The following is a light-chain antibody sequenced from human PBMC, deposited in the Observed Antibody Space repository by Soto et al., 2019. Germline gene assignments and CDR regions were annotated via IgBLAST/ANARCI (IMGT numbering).Light chain of an antibody. CDR3: SSFTSSTTYV. J-gene: IGLJ1*01. CDR2: NVN. Sequence: QSVLTQSASVSGSPGQSITISCTGTSSDVGNYNYVSWYQQHPGEVPKLIIFNVNNRPSGVSNRFSGSKFGNTASLTISGLQAEDEADYYCSSFTSSTTYVFGTGTKVTVL. CDR1: SSDVGNYNY. V-gene: IGLV2-14*01.